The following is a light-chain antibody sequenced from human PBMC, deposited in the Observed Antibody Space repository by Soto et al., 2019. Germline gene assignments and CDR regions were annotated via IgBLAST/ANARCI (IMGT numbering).Light chain of an antibody. CDR3: QQYYSYPRT. J-gene: IGKJ1*01. Sequence: DIQMTQSPSTLSASVGDRITITCRASQTVSIWLAWFQQKPGKAPKLLIYKASRLEAGVPSRFSGSGSGTDFTLTISCLQSEDFATYYCQQYYSYPRTFGQGTRV. V-gene: IGKV1-5*03. CDR2: KAS. CDR1: QTVSIW.